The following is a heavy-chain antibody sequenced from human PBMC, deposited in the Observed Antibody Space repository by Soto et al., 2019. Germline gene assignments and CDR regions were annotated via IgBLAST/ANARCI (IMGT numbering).Heavy chain of an antibody. CDR3: ASWGQRKWFDP. CDR2: IYYSGST. V-gene: IGHV4-59*08. CDR1: GGSISSYY. D-gene: IGHD3-16*01. J-gene: IGHJ5*02. Sequence: QVQLQESGPGLVKPSETLSLTCTVSGGSISSYYWSWIRQPPGKGLEWIGYIYYSGSTNYNPSLKKRVTISGDTSKNTFSLKLSSVTAAHTAVYFCASWGQRKWFDPWGQGTLVTVSS.